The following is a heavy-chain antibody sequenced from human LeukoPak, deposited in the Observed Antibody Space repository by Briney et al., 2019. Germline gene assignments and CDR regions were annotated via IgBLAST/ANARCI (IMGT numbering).Heavy chain of an antibody. V-gene: IGHV3-7*02. CDR2: IKQDGSEK. J-gene: IGHJ4*02. CDR1: GFTISSYW. D-gene: IGHD2-21*02. CDR3: ARGFVLGAAKNYFDY. Sequence: GGSLRISCAASGFTISSYWMSWVRQAPGKGLEWVANIKQDGSEKYYVDSVKGRFTISRDNSKNTLSLQMNSLRAEDTALYYCARGFVLGAAKNYFDYWGQGALVTVSS.